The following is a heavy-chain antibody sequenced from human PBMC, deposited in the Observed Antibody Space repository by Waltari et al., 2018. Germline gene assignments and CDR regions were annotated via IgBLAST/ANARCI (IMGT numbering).Heavy chain of an antibody. Sequence: EVQLVQSGAEVKKPGESLKISCKGSGYSFTSYWIGWVRQRPGKGLEWMGITYPGDTDTRYSPFFQGQVTISADKSISTAYLQGSSLKASDTAMYYCARQNDYGLWYFDLWGRGTLVTVSS. CDR3: ARQNDYGLWYFDL. CDR2: TYPGDTDT. CDR1: GYSFTSYW. V-gene: IGHV5-51*01. J-gene: IGHJ2*01. D-gene: IGHD4-17*01.